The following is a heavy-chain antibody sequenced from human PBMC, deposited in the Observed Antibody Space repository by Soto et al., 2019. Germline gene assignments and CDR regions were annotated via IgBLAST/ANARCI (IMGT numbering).Heavy chain of an antibody. CDR3: ARGGHVVVVTAAFDY. CDR1: GNTFTNYY. CDR2: INPSGGHT. V-gene: IGHV1-46*01. D-gene: IGHD2-21*02. J-gene: IGHJ4*02. Sequence: QVQLMQSGAEVKKPGASVKVSCKASGNTFTNYYIHWVRQAPGQGLEWMGTINPSGGHTTYAQKFLGRVTMTRDTSTSTLYIELTSLRSEDTAVYYCARGGHVVVVTAAFDYWVQGTLVTVSS.